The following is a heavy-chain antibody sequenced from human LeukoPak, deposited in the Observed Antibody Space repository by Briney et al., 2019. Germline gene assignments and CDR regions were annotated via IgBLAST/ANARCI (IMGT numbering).Heavy chain of an antibody. Sequence: GGSLRLSCAASGFTFSNFEMNWVRQAPGKGLEWVSYISSSGSTIHYADSVKGRFTISRDNAKNSLYLQMNSLRGEDTAVYYCAREASGYSYGLDAFDIWGQGITVTVSS. CDR3: AREASGYSYGLDAFDI. D-gene: IGHD5-18*01. CDR1: GFTFSNFE. V-gene: IGHV3-48*03. J-gene: IGHJ3*02. CDR2: ISSSGSTI.